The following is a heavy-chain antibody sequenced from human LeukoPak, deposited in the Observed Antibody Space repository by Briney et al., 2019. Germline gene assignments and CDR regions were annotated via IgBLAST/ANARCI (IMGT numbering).Heavy chain of an antibody. CDR3: ARGTSGARYYYYGMDV. CDR2: INHSGST. J-gene: IGHJ6*04. D-gene: IGHD2-8*02. Sequence: SETLSLTCAVYGGSFSGYYWCWIRQPPGKGLEWIGEINHSGSTNYNPSLKSRVTISVDTSKNQFSLKLSSVTAADTAVYYCARGTSGARYYYYGMDVWGKGTTVTVSS. V-gene: IGHV4-34*01. CDR1: GGSFSGYY.